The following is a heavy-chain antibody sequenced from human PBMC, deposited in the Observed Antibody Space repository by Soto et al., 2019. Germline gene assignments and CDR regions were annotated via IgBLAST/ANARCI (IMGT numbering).Heavy chain of an antibody. D-gene: IGHD3-22*01. CDR2: ISGSGGST. J-gene: IGHJ4*02. V-gene: IGHV3-23*01. CDR1: GFTFSSYA. Sequence: PVWSLRLSCAASGFTFSSYAMRWVRQAPGKGLESLSAISGSGGSTYYADSAKGLFTISRDNSKNTLYLQMNSLRAEDTAVYYCANGRRNYDSSGYRTTGHYLDYWGQGTLDAVSS. CDR3: ANGRRNYDSSGYRTTGHYLDY.